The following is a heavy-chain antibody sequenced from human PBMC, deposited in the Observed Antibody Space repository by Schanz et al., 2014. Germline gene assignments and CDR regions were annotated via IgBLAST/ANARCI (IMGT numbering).Heavy chain of an antibody. CDR2: MNPNSGNP. Sequence: QVHLVQSGAEVKKPGSSVKVSCKASGYSFISHAIHWVRQAPGQGLEWLGWMNPNSGNPGFAQKFRGRVTMTRNTSMSTAYIELHILTSEDTAVYYCARGRTFDYWGQGTLVTVSS. V-gene: IGHV1-8*02. J-gene: IGHJ4*02. CDR3: ARGRTFDY. CDR1: GYSFISHA.